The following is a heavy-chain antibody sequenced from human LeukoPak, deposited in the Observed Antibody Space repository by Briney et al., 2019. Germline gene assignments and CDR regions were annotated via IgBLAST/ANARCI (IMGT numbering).Heavy chain of an antibody. CDR1: GFTFSSYS. J-gene: IGHJ6*02. Sequence: PGGSLRLSCAASGFTFSSYSMNWVRQAPGKGLEWVSYISSSSSTIYYADSVKGRFTISRDNAKNSLYLQMNSLRAEDTAVYYCARWMSSPPFGGYYYGMDVWGQGTTVTVSS. D-gene: IGHD2-15*01. CDR2: ISSSSSTI. V-gene: IGHV3-48*04. CDR3: ARWMSSPPFGGYYYGMDV.